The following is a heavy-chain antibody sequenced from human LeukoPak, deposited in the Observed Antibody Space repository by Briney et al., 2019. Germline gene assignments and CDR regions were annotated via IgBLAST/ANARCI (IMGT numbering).Heavy chain of an antibody. J-gene: IGHJ4*02. D-gene: IGHD5-18*01. V-gene: IGHV3-74*01. CDR1: GVAFSSHW. CDR3: ARDLQLCTTRDTRGRAQVGY. CDR2: NSSDGSSI. Sequence: VGSLRLSCAASGVAFSSHWMGWVCHAPGEGLGWGSGNSSDGSSISYADSVKGRFTISRDNAKNTLYLQMNSLRAEDTAVYYCARDLQLCTTRDTRGRAQVGYWGQGTLVTVSS.